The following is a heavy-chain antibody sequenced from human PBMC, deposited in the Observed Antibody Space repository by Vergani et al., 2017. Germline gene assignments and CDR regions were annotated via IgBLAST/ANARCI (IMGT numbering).Heavy chain of an antibody. J-gene: IGHJ5*02. V-gene: IGHV3-21*06. CDR1: GFNFHSFT. CDR2: INSSPTET. Sequence: EAYLVQSGGGLVNPGGSLRLSCAASGFNFHSFTMNWVRQAPGRGLEWISSINSSPTETFYADSVKGRFTISRDNVKNLLFLQMDNLRAADTAVYFCARDITASVKSPPQPDWFDPWGQGSLVTVSS. CDR3: ARDITASVKSPPQPDWFDP. D-gene: IGHD4-17*01.